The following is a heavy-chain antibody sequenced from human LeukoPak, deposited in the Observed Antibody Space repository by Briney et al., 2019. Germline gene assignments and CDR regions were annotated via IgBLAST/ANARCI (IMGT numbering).Heavy chain of an antibody. J-gene: IGHJ4*02. CDR3: AKDRPNYYGSNGHYYRRDGDY. V-gene: IGHV3-23*01. Sequence: GGSLRLSCAASGFTFSIYAMSWVRQAPGKGLQWVSSITSSGDGTYHADSVKGRFTISRDNSENMLYLQMNSLRVEGTAVYFCAKDRPNYYGSNGHYYRRDGDYWGQGTLVTVSS. CDR1: GFTFSIYA. CDR2: ITSSGDGT. D-gene: IGHD3-22*01.